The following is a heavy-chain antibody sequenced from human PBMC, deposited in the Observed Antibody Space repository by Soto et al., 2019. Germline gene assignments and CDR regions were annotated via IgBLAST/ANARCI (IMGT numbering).Heavy chain of an antibody. Sequence: GASVKVSCKASGGTLSNYTISWVRQAPGQGLEWMGGIIPVFGTTDYEQKFQGRVTITADGSTSTAYMKLSSLRSADTAVYYCARSSPYIVVRKPTGNQDYYGMDVWGQGTTVTVSS. CDR1: GGTLSNYT. CDR2: IIPVFGTT. D-gene: IGHD2-2*01. J-gene: IGHJ6*02. V-gene: IGHV1-69*13. CDR3: ARSSPYIVVRKPTGNQDYYGMDV.